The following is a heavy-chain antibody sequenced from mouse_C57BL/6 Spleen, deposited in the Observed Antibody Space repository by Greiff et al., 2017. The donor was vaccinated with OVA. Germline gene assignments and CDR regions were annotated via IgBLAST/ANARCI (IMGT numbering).Heavy chain of an antibody. J-gene: IGHJ4*01. V-gene: IGHV5-16*01. CDR3: ARVGYGSSPYAMDY. Sequence: EVQVVESEGGLVQPGSSMKLSCTASGFTFSDYYMAWVRQVPEKGLEWVAIINYDGSSTYYLDSLKSRFIISRDNAKNILYLQMSSLKSEDTATYYCARVGYGSSPYAMDYWGQGTSVTVSS. D-gene: IGHD1-1*01. CDR1: GFTFSDYY. CDR2: INYDGSST.